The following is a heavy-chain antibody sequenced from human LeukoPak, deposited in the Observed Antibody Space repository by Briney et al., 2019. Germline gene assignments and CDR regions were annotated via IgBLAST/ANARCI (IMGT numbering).Heavy chain of an antibody. D-gene: IGHD3-22*01. CDR1: GGTFSGYA. CDR3: ARDKVEVYYYDSSGTDAFDI. J-gene: IGHJ3*02. V-gene: IGHV1-69*05. Sequence: SVKVSCKASGGTFSGYAISWVRHAPGQGLEWMGRIIPIFGTANYAQKFQGRVTITTDESTSTAYMELSSLRSEDTAVYYCARDKVEVYYYDSSGTDAFDIWGQGTMVTVSS. CDR2: IIPIFGTA.